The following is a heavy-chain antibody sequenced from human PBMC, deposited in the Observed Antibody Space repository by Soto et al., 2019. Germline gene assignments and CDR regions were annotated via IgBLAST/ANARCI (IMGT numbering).Heavy chain of an antibody. CDR2: IKQDGSEK. CDR3: ARAISGYVT. D-gene: IGHD5-12*01. CDR1: GFTFSSYS. Sequence: GGSLRLSCASSGFTFSSYSMSWVRQAPGTGLEWVANIKQDGSEKYYVDSVKGRVTLTRDTSASTVYLDLSSLRSEDMAIYYCARAISGYVTWGQGTLVTVS. V-gene: IGHV3-7*01. J-gene: IGHJ5*02.